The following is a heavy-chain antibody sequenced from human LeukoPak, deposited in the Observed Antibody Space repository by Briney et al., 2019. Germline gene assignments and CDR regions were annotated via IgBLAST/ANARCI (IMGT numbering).Heavy chain of an antibody. CDR1: GGSISSSNW. Sequence: SETLSLTCTVSGGSISSSNWWSWVRQPPGKGLEWIGEIYHSGSTNYNPSLKSRVTILVDKSKNQFSLKLSSVTAADTAVYYCARRYDFWSGYPPPLDYWGQGTLVTVSS. CDR2: IYHSGST. D-gene: IGHD3-3*01. V-gene: IGHV4-4*02. CDR3: ARRYDFWSGYPPPLDY. J-gene: IGHJ4*02.